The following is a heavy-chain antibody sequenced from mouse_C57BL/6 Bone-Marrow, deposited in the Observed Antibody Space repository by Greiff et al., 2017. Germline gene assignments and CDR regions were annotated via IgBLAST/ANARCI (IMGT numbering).Heavy chain of an antibody. CDR2: IRNKANGYTT. D-gene: IGHD2-4*01. J-gene: IGHJ3*01. Sequence: EVQLVESGGGLVQPGGSLSLSCAASGFTFTDYYMSWVRQPPGKALEWLGFIRNKANGYTTEYSASVKGRFTISRDNSQSILYLQMNALRAEDSATYYCAPFYYDYSFAYWGQGTLVTVSA. CDR3: APFYYDYSFAY. V-gene: IGHV7-3*01. CDR1: GFTFTDYY.